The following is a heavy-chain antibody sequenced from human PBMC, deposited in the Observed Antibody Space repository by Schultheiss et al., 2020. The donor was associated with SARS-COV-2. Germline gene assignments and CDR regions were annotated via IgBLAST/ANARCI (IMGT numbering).Heavy chain of an antibody. CDR1: GGSISSYY. CDR3: ASRIELRRWLQPRGPKSFDY. CDR2: IYTSGST. Sequence: SETLSLTCTVSGGSISSYYWSWIRQPAGKGLEWIGRIYTSGSTNYNPSLKSRVTMSVDTSKNQFSLKLSSVTAADTAVYYCASRIELRRWLQPRGPKSFDYWGQGTLVTVSS. V-gene: IGHV4-4*07. J-gene: IGHJ4*02. D-gene: IGHD5-24*01.